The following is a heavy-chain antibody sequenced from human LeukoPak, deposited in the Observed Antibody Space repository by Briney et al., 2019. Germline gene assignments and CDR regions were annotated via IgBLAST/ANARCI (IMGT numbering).Heavy chain of an antibody. Sequence: SETLSLTCTVSGGSISSSSYYWGWIRQPPGKGLEWIGSIHYSGSTYYNPSLKSRVTISVDTSKNEFSLKLSSVTAADTAVYYCVRDATRWGVVVVPAAFNYYHGMDVWGKGTTVTVSS. CDR2: IHYSGST. J-gene: IGHJ6*04. D-gene: IGHD2-2*01. CDR1: GGSISSSSYY. V-gene: IGHV4-39*02. CDR3: VRDATRWGVVVVPAAFNYYHGMDV.